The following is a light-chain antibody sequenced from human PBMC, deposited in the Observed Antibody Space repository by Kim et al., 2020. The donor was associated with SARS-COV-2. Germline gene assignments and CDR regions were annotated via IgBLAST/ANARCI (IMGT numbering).Light chain of an antibody. CDR1: SPNIGINV. CDR3: ATWDDSLTGFV. V-gene: IGLV1-44*01. Sequence: GQRVTISCSESSPNIGINVVNWYQQLPGTAPKLLIYDSNQRPSGVPDRFSGSKSGTSASLAISGLQSEDEADYFCATWDDSLTGFVLGTGTKVTVL. J-gene: IGLJ1*01. CDR2: DSN.